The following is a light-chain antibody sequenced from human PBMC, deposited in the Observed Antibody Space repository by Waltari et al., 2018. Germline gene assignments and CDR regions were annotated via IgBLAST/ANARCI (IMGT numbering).Light chain of an antibody. V-gene: IGKV1-39*01. CDR3: QQNYSPPT. CDR1: QSISSY. CDR2: AAS. Sequence: DIQMTQSPSSLSASVGDRVTITCRASQSISSYLNWYQRRPGKAPNLRIYAASSLQSGVPSRFSGSGSGTDFTLTISSLQPEDFATYYCQQNYSPPTFGQGTRLEIK. J-gene: IGKJ5*01.